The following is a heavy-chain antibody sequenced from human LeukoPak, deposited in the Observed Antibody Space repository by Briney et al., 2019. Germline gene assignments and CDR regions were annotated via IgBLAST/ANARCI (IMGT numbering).Heavy chain of an antibody. D-gene: IGHD5-18*01. CDR3: ARGATSEDTAIVTGY. Sequence: PGTSLRLSCAASGFTFSSYAMSWVRQAPGKGLEWVSAISGSGGSTYYADSVKGRFTISRDNSKNTLYLQMNSLRAEDTAVYHCARGATSEDTAIVTGYWGQGTLVTVSS. CDR2: ISGSGGST. CDR1: GFTFSSYA. V-gene: IGHV3-23*01. J-gene: IGHJ4*02.